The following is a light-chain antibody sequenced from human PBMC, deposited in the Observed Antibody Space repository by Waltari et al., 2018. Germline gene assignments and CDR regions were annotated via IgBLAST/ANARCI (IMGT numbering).Light chain of an antibody. Sequence: QSVLTQSPSVSRAPRPGVTISCPGSRSNIGTNYLTWYQQLPGAAPNLLIYGNSNRPSGVPDRFSGSKSGTSASLAITGLQAEDEADYFCQSYDSSLTVVVFGGRTKLTVL. CDR2: GNS. CDR1: RSNIGTNY. V-gene: IGLV1-40*01. CDR3: QSYDSSLTVVV. J-gene: IGLJ3*02.